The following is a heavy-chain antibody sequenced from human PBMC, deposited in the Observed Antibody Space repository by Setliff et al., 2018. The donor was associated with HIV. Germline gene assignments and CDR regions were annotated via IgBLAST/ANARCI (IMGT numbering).Heavy chain of an antibody. CDR2: IYTSGST. V-gene: IGHV4-4*07. CDR3: ASGGPLGWVRGVSNWFDP. J-gene: IGHJ5*02. CDR1: GGSISSYY. Sequence: PSETLSLTCTVSGGSISSYYWSWIRQPAGKGLEWIGRIYTSGSTNYNPSLKSRVTMSVDTSKNQFSLKLSSVTAADTAVYYCASGGPLGWVRGVSNWFDPWVQGTLVTVSS. D-gene: IGHD3-10*01.